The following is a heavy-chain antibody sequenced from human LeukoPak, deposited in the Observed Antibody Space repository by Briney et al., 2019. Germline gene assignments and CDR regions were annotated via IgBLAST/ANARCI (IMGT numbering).Heavy chain of an antibody. CDR3: ARDRYCSGGSCDDPYYYYMDV. D-gene: IGHD2-15*01. CDR1: GFTFSSYA. CDR2: IRYDGSNK. J-gene: IGHJ6*03. V-gene: IGHV3-30*02. Sequence: GGSLRLSCAASGFTFSSYAMHWVRQAPGKGLEWVAFIRYDGSNKYYADSVKGRFTISRDNSKNTLYLQMNSLRAEDTAVYYCARDRYCSGGSCDDPYYYYMDVWGKGTTVTVSS.